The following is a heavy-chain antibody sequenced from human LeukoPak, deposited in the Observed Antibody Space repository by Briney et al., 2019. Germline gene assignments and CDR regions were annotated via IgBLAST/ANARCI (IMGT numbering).Heavy chain of an antibody. CDR2: IYYSGGT. D-gene: IGHD5-12*01. CDR3: ARVPPGGYSGYDDYYYYYGMDV. CDR1: GGSISSYY. J-gene: IGHJ6*02. Sequence: PSETLSLTCTVSGGSISSYYWSWIRQPPGKGLEWIGYIYYSGGTNYNPSLKSRVTISVDTSKNQFSLKPSSVTAADTAVYYCARVPPGGYSGYDDYYYYYGMDVWGQGTTVTVSS. V-gene: IGHV4-59*01.